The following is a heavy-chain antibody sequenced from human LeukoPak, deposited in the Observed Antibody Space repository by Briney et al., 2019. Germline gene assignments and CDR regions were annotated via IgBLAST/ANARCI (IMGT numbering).Heavy chain of an antibody. J-gene: IGHJ4*02. V-gene: IGHV4-34*01. D-gene: IGHD3-10*01. CDR3: ARGSLDNYYGSGSSSGDIDY. CDR2: INHSGST. Sequence: SETPSLTCAVYGGSFSGYYCSWIRQPPGKGMEWIGEINHSGSTNYNPSLKSRVTISVDASKNQFSLKLSSVTAADTAVYYCARGSLDNYYGSGSSSGDIDYWGQGTLVTVSS. CDR1: GGSFSGYY.